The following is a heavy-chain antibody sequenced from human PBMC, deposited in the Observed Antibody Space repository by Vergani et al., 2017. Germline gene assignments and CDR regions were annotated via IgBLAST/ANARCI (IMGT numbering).Heavy chain of an antibody. J-gene: IGHJ3*02. D-gene: IGHD6-19*01. Sequence: EVQLVESGGGLVQPGGSLRLSCAASGFTFRNYAMTWVRQAPGKGLEWVSIISGSGTSTYYADSVKGRFTISKDNSKNTLFLQMNSLRAEDTAVYYCAKVGRSEVAGTFGAFDIWGQGTMVTVSS. CDR2: ISGSGTST. V-gene: IGHV3-23*04. CDR1: GFTFRNYA. CDR3: AKVGRSEVAGTFGAFDI.